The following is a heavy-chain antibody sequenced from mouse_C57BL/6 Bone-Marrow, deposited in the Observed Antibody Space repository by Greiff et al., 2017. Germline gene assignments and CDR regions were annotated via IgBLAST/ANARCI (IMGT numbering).Heavy chain of an antibody. CDR1: GFTFSSYA. Sequence: EVKLVESGEGLVKPGGSLKLSCAASGFTFSSYAMSWVRQTPEKRLEWVAYISSGGDYIYYADTVQGRFTISRDHASNTLYLQMSSLKSEDTAMYYCTRGGFFDYWGQGTTLTVSS. J-gene: IGHJ2*01. CDR3: TRGGFFDY. CDR2: ISSGGDYI. V-gene: IGHV5-9-1*02.